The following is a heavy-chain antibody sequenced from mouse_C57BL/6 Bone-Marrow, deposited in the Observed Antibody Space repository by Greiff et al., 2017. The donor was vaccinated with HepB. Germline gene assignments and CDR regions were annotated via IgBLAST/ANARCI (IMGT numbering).Heavy chain of an antibody. CDR3: APYYYGSRGAWFAY. D-gene: IGHD1-1*01. J-gene: IGHJ3*01. CDR2: IDPANGNT. CDR1: GFNIKNTY. V-gene: IGHV14-3*01. Sequence: DVKLVESVAELVRPGASVKLSCTASGFNIKNTYMHWVKQRPEQGLEWIGRIDPANGNTKYAPKFQGKATITADTSSNTAYLQLSSLTSEDTAIYYCAPYYYGSRGAWFAYWGQGTLVTVSA.